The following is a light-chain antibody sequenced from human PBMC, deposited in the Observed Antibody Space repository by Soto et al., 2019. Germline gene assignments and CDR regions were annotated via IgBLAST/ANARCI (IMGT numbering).Light chain of an antibody. CDR2: DVR. J-gene: IGLJ1*01. Sequence: QSVLTQPASVSGSPGQSITISCTGTSRDVGGYNYVSWYQQHPGKAPKLMIYDVRNRPSGVSNRFSGSKSVNTASLTISGPQAEDEPVYNCTSYTPISTYVFGTGTK. CDR1: SRDVGGYNY. V-gene: IGLV2-14*01. CDR3: TSYTPISTYV.